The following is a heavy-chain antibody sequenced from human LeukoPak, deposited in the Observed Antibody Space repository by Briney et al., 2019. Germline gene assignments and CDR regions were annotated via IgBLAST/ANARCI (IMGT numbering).Heavy chain of an antibody. CDR2: IRTKDFGATT. D-gene: IGHD5-12*01. Sequence: GSLRLSCSASGFTFGDYAMGWVRQAPGKGLEWLGFIRTKDFGATTQYPASVKGRFSISRDDSKRVVYLQMNSLNIEDTAVFYCTRLAGSGHDRFDFWGQGTLVTVSS. J-gene: IGHJ4*02. CDR3: TRLAGSGHDRFDF. CDR1: GFTFGDYA. V-gene: IGHV3-49*04.